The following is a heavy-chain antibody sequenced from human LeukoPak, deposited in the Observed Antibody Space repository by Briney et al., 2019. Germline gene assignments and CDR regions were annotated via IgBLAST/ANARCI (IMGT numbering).Heavy chain of an antibody. CDR3: ARGRGYSYAFDS. D-gene: IGHD5-18*01. CDR1: GFSLTTSGMC. CDR2: IEWDDDK. J-gene: IGHJ4*02. V-gene: IGHV2-70*11. Sequence: SGPALVKPTQTLTLTCTFSGFSLTTSGMCVNWLRQPPGKALEWLARIEWDDDKYYSTSLKTRLTISKDTSKNQVVLTMPNMDPVDSATYYCARGRGYSYAFDSWGQGILVTVS.